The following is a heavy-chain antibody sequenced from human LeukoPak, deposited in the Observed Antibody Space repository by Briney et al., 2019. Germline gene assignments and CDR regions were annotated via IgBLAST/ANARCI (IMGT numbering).Heavy chain of an antibody. V-gene: IGHV4-61*02. D-gene: IGHD5-12*01. CDR1: GGSISSGSYY. Sequence: SQTLSLTCTVSGGSISSGSYYWSWIRQPAGKGLEWIGRIYTSGSTNYNPSLKSRVTISVDTSKNQFSLKLSSVTAADTAVYYCARDLSYGCDYFDYWGQGTLVTVSS. J-gene: IGHJ4*02. CDR2: IYTSGST. CDR3: ARDLSYGCDYFDY.